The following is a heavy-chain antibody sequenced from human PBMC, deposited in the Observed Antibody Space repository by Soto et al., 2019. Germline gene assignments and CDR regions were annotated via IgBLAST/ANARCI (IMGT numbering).Heavy chain of an antibody. CDR3: ARDSPRVGVVVQAAIPLDY. Sequence: GGSLRLSCAASGFTFSSYSMNWVRQAPGKGLEWVSYISSSSSTIYYADSVKGRFTISRDNAKNSLYLQMNSLRAEDTAVYYCARDSPRVGVVVQAAIPLDYWGQGTLVTVSS. CDR2: ISSSSSTI. D-gene: IGHD2-2*01. V-gene: IGHV3-48*01. CDR1: GFTFSSYS. J-gene: IGHJ4*02.